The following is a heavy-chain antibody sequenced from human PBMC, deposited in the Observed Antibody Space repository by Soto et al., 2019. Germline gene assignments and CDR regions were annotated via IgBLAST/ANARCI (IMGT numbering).Heavy chain of an antibody. J-gene: IGHJ4*02. D-gene: IGHD6-19*01. CDR1: RFNFSAAW. CDR3: ATVPCSSGPT. Sequence: EMQLVQSGGGLVKPGGSLRLSCVASRFNFSAAWLNWIRQAPGKGLEWVGRIKPKSEGETADYTAPVRGRFTISRDDSHNPPHLQMDSLKTEGTAVYYCATVPCSSGPTWGLGVLVTVSS. CDR2: IKPKSEGETA. V-gene: IGHV3-15*07.